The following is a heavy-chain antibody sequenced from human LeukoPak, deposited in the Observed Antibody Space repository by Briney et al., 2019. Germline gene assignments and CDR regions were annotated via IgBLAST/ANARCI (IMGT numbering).Heavy chain of an antibody. CDR1: GGTFSSYA. J-gene: IGHJ6*03. CDR3: ARDGGSGGPTYMDV. V-gene: IGHV1-69*13. D-gene: IGHD3-16*01. Sequence: SVKVSCKASGGTFSSYAISWVRRAPGQGLEWMGGVIPIFGTANYAQKFQGRVTITADESTSTAYMELSSLRSEDTAVYYCARDGGSGGPTYMDVWGKGTTVTVSS. CDR2: VIPIFGTA.